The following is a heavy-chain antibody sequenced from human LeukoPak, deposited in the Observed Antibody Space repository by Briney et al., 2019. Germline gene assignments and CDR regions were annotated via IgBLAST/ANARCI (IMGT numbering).Heavy chain of an antibody. CDR1: GYTFTSYY. V-gene: IGHV1-46*01. J-gene: IGHJ6*03. CDR3: ARSGYCSSTSCYTGYYYYMDV. D-gene: IGHD2-2*02. CDR2: INPSGGST. Sequence: ASVKVSCKASGYTFTSYYMHWVRQAPGQGLEWMGIINPSGGSTSYAQKFQGRVTMTRDMSTSTVYMELSSLRSEDTAVYYCARSGYCSSTSCYTGYYYYMDVWGKGTTVTVSS.